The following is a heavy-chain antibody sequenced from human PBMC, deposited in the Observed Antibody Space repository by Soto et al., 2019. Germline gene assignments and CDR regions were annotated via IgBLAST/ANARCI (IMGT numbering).Heavy chain of an antibody. CDR2: IWYDGSNK. Sequence: QVQLVESGGGVVQPGRSLRLSCAASGFTFSSYGMHWVRQAPGKGLEWVAVIWYDGSNKYYADSVKGRFTISRDNSKNTLYLQMNSLRAEDTAVYYCARDDCSSTSCYGGDDAFDIWGQGTMVTVSS. CDR1: GFTFSSYG. CDR3: ARDDCSSTSCYGGDDAFDI. J-gene: IGHJ3*02. D-gene: IGHD2-2*01. V-gene: IGHV3-33*01.